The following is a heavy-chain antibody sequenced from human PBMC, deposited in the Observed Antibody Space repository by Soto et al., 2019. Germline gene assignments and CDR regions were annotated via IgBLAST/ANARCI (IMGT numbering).Heavy chain of an antibody. Sequence: QVQLPESGPGLVKPSQTLSLTCTVSGGSISSGGYYWSWIRHHPGKGLEWIGSIDYSGSTYYNPSLKIRVTITVATSKNQFSLKLSSVTAADTAVYYCAGVGSEYYDSSGYSARGKGTLVAVAA. D-gene: IGHD3-22*01. CDR2: IDYSGST. CDR1: GGSISSGGYY. J-gene: IGHJ4*02. CDR3: AGVGSEYYDSSGYSA. V-gene: IGHV4-31*03.